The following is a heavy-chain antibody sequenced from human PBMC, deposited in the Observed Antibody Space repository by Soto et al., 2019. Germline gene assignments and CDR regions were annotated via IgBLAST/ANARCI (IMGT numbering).Heavy chain of an antibody. CDR1: GYTFTSYG. V-gene: IGHV1-18*04. CDR2: ISAYNGNT. J-gene: IGHJ5*02. D-gene: IGHD2-2*01. Sequence: GAPVKVSCKASGYTFTSYGISWVRQAPGQGLEWMGWISAYNGNTNYAQKLQGRVTMTTDTSTSTAYMELRSLRSDDTAVYYCARDPGCSSTSCYYWFDPWGQGTLVTVSS. CDR3: ARDPGCSSTSCYYWFDP.